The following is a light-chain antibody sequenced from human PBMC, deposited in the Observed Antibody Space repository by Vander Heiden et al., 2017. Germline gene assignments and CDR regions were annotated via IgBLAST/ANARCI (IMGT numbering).Light chain of an antibody. Sequence: ETVLTQSPGPLSLSPGERATLSCRASQSVSGGRYLAWYQQKPGQAPRVLNHDASTRATGIPDRFSSSGSRTDFTLTINRLESEDCAVYCYQQYGDSPLTFGGGTKVEIK. CDR2: DAS. CDR1: QSVSGGRY. V-gene: IGKV3-20*01. CDR3: QQYGDSPLT. J-gene: IGKJ4*01.